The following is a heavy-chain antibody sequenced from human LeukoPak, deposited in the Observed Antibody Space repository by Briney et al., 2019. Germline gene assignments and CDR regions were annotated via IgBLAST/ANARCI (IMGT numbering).Heavy chain of an antibody. J-gene: IGHJ5*02. V-gene: IGHV4-34*01. Sequence: SETLSLTCTVSGGSISSYYWSWIRQPPGKGLEWIGEINHSGSTNYNPSLKSRVTISVDTSKNQFSLKLSSVTAADTAVYYCASVTSITAYNWFDPWGQGTLVTVSS. CDR1: GGSISSYY. CDR3: ASVTSITAYNWFDP. CDR2: INHSGST. D-gene: IGHD3-3*01.